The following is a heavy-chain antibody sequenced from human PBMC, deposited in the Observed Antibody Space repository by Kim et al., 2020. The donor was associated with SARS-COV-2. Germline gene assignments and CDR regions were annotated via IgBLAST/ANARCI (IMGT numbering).Heavy chain of an antibody. J-gene: IGHJ4*02. CDR1: GFAFDDYG. D-gene: IGHD6-19*01. Sequence: GGSLRLSCAASGFAFDDYGMHWVRQAPGKGLEWVSGISWNGAAVSYADSVRGRFTISRDNAKNSLYLQMNSLRPEDTAFYYCARKKRARGGSDWASDFWGQGTLVTVSS. CDR2: ISWNGAAV. CDR3: ARKKRARGGSDWASDF. V-gene: IGHV3-9*01.